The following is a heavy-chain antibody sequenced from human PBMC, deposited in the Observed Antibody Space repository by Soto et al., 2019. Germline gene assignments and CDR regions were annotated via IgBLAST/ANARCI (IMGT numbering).Heavy chain of an antibody. CDR3: AREGIAGYSSSRWFDP. CDR2: IYYSGST. CDR1: GGSISSGGYY. J-gene: IGHJ5*02. Sequence: QVQLQESGPGLVKPSQTLSLTCTVSGGSISSGGYYWSWIRPHPGKGLGWIGYIYYSGSTYYNPSLKSRVTISVDTSKNQFSLKLSSVTAADTAVYYCAREGIAGYSSSRWFDPWGQGTLVTVSS. D-gene: IGHD6-13*01. V-gene: IGHV4-31*03.